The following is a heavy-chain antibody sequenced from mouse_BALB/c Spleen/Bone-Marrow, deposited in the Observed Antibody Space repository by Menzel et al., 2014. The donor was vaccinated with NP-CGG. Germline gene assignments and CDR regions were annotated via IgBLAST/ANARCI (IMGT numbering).Heavy chain of an antibody. CDR1: GLTFSNYA. V-gene: IGHV5-9-3*01. CDR2: ISSGGSYT. D-gene: IGHD2-3*01. Sequence: EVHLVESGGGLVKPGGSLKLSCAASGLTFSNYAMSWVRQTPEKRLEWVAIISSGGSYTYYPDSVKGRFTISRDNAKTILYLQMSSLRSEDTAMYYCARQDGFDYWGQGTTLTVSS. CDR3: ARQDGFDY. J-gene: IGHJ2*01.